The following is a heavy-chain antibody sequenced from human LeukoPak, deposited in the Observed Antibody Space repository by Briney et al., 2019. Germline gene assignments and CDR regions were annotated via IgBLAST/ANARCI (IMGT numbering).Heavy chain of an antibody. CDR2: INPNSGDT. CDR3: ARGGSTNTRRDYYYYYYMGV. CDR1: GYTFTGYY. D-gene: IGHD1-26*01. Sequence: ASVTVSCKASGYTFTGYYMHWVRQAPGQGLEWMGWINPNSGDTKYAQKFQGRVTMTRDTSISTAYMELSRLTSDDTAVYYCARGGSTNTRRDYYYYYYMGVWGKGTTVTVSS. V-gene: IGHV1-2*02. J-gene: IGHJ6*03.